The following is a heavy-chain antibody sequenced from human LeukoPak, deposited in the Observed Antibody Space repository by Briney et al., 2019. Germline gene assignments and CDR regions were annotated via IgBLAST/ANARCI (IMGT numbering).Heavy chain of an antibody. D-gene: IGHD1-26*01. CDR2: IIPIFGTA. Sequence: SVKVSCKASGGTFSSYAISWVRQAPGQGLEWMGGIIPIFGTANYAQKFQGRVTITADESTSTAYMELSSLRSEDTAVYYCARDGRATSGDDAFDIWGQGTMVTVSS. CDR1: GGTFSSYA. J-gene: IGHJ3*02. V-gene: IGHV1-69*13. CDR3: ARDGRATSGDDAFDI.